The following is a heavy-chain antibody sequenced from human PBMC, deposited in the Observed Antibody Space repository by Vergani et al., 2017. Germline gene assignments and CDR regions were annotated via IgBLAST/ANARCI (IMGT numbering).Heavy chain of an antibody. CDR1: EYSFGNYW. V-gene: IGHV5-51*03. D-gene: IGHD1-1*01. CDR2: IYPADSDT. CDR3: ARRTTYTDS. Sequence: EVELVQSGPEMRKPGESLKISCKGSEYSFGNYWIGWVRQMPGKGLEWMGIIYPADSDTRYSPSFQGQVTISAAKSIITAFLQWDSLKASATALYYCARRTTYTDSWGQGTLVTVSS. J-gene: IGHJ4*02.